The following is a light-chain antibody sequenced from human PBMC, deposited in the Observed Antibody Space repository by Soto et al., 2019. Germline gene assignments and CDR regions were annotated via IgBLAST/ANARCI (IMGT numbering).Light chain of an antibody. CDR1: ESIGRW. V-gene: IGKV1-5*03. Sequence: DIQMTQSPSTLSASVGDRVTITCRASESIGRWLAWYQQKPGKAPKLLIYEASSLEGGVPSRISGRESGTEFALTISRLQPDDFATYYCQQYSSYSWTFGQGTKVDIK. CDR3: QQYSSYSWT. CDR2: EAS. J-gene: IGKJ1*01.